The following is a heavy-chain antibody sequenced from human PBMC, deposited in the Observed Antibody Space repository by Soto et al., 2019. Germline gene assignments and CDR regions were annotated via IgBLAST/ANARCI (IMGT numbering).Heavy chain of an antibody. CDR3: ARDIYCSGGSCYSTALRSYYGMDV. Sequence: GSLRLSCAASGFTFSSYAMHWVRQAPGKGLEWVAVISYDGSNKYYADSVKGRFTISRDNSKNTLYLQMNSLRAEDTAVYYCARDIYCSGGSCYSTALRSYYGMDVWGQGTTVTVSS. CDR1: GFTFSSYA. V-gene: IGHV3-30-3*01. CDR2: ISYDGSNK. J-gene: IGHJ6*02. D-gene: IGHD2-15*01.